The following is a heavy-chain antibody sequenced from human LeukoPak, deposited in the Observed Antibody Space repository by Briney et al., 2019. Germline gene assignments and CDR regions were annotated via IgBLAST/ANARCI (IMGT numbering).Heavy chain of an antibody. Sequence: GGSLRLSCAASGFTFSSYAMHWVRQAPGKGLEWVAVISYDGSNKYYADSVKGRFTISRDNSKNTLYLQMNSLRAEDTAVYYCARGPPHYSYHYESSCYHGEYAFDIWGQGTMVTVSS. V-gene: IGHV3-30*04. CDR2: ISYDGSNK. CDR3: ARGPPHYSYHYESSCYHGEYAFDI. D-gene: IGHD3-22*01. J-gene: IGHJ3*02. CDR1: GFTFSSYA.